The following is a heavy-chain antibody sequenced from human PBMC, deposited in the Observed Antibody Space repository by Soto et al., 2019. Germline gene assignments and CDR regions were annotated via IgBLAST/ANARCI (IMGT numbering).Heavy chain of an antibody. Sequence: GESLKISCEASGFTFSRVSMNWVRQVPGKGLEWVASISSGSSDTWYADSVKGRFIISXXXXXXSXFLQXXXLRPEDTAMYYCARVAYWGPGTQVAVSS. J-gene: IGHJ4*02. V-gene: IGHV3-21*01. CDR2: ISSGSSDT. CDR3: ARVAY. CDR1: GFTFSRVS.